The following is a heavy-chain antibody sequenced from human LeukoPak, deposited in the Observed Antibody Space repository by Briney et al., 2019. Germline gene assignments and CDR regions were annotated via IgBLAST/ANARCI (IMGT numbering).Heavy chain of an antibody. D-gene: IGHD5-24*01. V-gene: IGHV3-23*01. CDR3: AKVRLQLYYFDY. J-gene: IGHJ4*02. Sequence: GGSLRLSCAASGFTFSSYAMSWVRQAPGKGLEWVSAISGSGGSTYYADPVKGRFTISRDNSKNTLYLQMNSLRAEDTAVYYCAKVRLQLYYFDYWGQGTLVTVSS. CDR1: GFTFSSYA. CDR2: ISGSGGST.